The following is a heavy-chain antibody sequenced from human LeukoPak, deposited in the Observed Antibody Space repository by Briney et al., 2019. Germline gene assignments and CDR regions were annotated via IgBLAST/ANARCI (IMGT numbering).Heavy chain of an antibody. V-gene: IGHV1-69*08. D-gene: IGHD4-17*01. CDR3: ARDHLSGYGDLDY. CDR1: GGTLSNHI. Sequence: SVKVSCKASGGTLSNHIITWVRQAPGQGLEWLGRIIPILDTTNYAQKFQDRVTITADKSTSTVYMELSSLTSDGTATYYCARDHLSGYGDLDYWGQGTLVTVSS. J-gene: IGHJ4*02. CDR2: IIPILDTT.